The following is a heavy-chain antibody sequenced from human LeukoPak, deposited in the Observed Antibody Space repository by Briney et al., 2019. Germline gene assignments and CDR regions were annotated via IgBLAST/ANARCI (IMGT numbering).Heavy chain of an antibody. D-gene: IGHD6-6*01. CDR2: IIPIFGTA. CDR1: GGTFSSYA. CDR3: ARDVRGSSSEEFDY. J-gene: IGHJ4*02. Sequence: SVKLSCKASGGTFSSYAISWVRQAPGQGLEWMGGIIPIFGTANYAQKFQGRVTITADESTSTAYMELSSLRSEDTAVHYCARDVRGSSSEEFDYWGQGTLVTVSS. V-gene: IGHV1-69*01.